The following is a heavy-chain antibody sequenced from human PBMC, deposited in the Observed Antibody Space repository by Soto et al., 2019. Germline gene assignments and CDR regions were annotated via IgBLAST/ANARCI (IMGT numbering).Heavy chain of an antibody. Sequence: PSETLSLTCAVYGGSFSVYYWSWIRQPPGKGLEWIGDINHSGRTKYTPYTNRRVTLSVDTSKNQFSPKLRSVNDAETAVYYCESFLFRVPAARVYYYMDVWGKGTTVTVSS. D-gene: IGHD2-2*01. J-gene: IGHJ6*03. CDR1: GGSFSVYY. CDR2: INHSGRT. CDR3: ESFLFRVPAARVYYYMDV. V-gene: IGHV4-34*01.